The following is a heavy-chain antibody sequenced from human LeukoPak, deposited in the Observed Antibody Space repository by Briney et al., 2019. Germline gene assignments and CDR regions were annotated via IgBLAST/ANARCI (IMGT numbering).Heavy chain of an antibody. J-gene: IGHJ6*02. CDR2: IKQDGSEK. CDR1: GFTFSSYW. V-gene: IGHV3-7*01. Sequence: GGSLRLSCAASGFTFSSYWMSWVRQAPGKGLEWVANIKQDGSEKYYVDSVKGRFTISRDNAKNSLYLQMNSLRAEDTAAYYCARVGYQLLFPYYYYGMDVWGQGTTVTVSS. CDR3: ARVGYQLLFPYYYYGMDV. D-gene: IGHD2-2*01.